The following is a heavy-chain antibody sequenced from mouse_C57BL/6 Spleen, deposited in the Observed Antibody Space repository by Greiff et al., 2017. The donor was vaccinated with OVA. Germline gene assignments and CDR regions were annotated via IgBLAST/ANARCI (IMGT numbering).Heavy chain of an antibody. D-gene: IGHD1-1*01. V-gene: IGHV8-8*01. CDR3: ARIAGDYYGSPYAMDY. CDR1: GFSLSTFGMG. CDR2: IWLADDK. Sequence: QVTLKESGPGILQPSQTLSLTCSFSGFSLSTFGMGVGWIRQPSGKGLEWLAHIWLADDKYSHPALTSRLTISPDTSKNQVFLKSANVDTADTATYDCARIAGDYYGSPYAMDYWGQGTSVTVSS. J-gene: IGHJ4*01.